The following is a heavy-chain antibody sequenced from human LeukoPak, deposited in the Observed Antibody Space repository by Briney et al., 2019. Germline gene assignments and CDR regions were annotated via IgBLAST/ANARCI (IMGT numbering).Heavy chain of an antibody. Sequence: PSETLSLTCTVSGGSISRGGYYWSWIRQHPGKGLEWIGSIYYSGSPYYNPSLKSRVTMSVDTSKNQFSLKLSSVTAADTAVYYCARGRIRHYYVFDRTDAFDIWGQGTMVTVSS. J-gene: IGHJ3*02. CDR2: IYYSGSP. CDR3: ARGRIRHYYVFDRTDAFDI. V-gene: IGHV4-31*03. CDR1: GGSISRGGYY. D-gene: IGHD3-10*02.